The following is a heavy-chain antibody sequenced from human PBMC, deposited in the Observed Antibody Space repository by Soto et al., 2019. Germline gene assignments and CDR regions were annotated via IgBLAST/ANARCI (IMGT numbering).Heavy chain of an antibody. CDR1: GGSFSGYY. D-gene: IGHD5-12*01. CDR3: ARQGGGYFYYYYGMDV. J-gene: IGHJ6*02. CDR2: INHSGST. V-gene: IGHV4-34*01. Sequence: PSETLSLTCAVSGGSFSGYYWSWIRQPPGKGLEWIGEINHSGSTNYNPSLKSRVTISVDTSKNQFSLKLSSVTAADTAVYYCARQGGGYFYYYYGMDVWGQGTTVTVSS.